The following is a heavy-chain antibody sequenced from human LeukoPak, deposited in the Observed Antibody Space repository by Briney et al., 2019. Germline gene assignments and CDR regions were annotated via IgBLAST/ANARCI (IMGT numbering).Heavy chain of an antibody. D-gene: IGHD2-2*01. CDR3: ARGPPRVVPAAKFYFDY. Sequence: GASVKVSCKASGYTFTSYGIIWVRQAPGQGLEWMGWISAYNGNTNYAQKLQGRVTMTTDTSTSTAYMELRSLRSDDTAVYYCARGPPRVVPAAKFYFDYWGQGTLVTVSS. J-gene: IGHJ4*02. V-gene: IGHV1-18*01. CDR1: GYTFTSYG. CDR2: ISAYNGNT.